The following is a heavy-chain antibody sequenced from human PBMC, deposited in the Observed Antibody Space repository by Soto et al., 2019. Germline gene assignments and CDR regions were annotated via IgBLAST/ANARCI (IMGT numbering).Heavy chain of an antibody. D-gene: IGHD1-1*01. CDR3: ARGTGMEENYYYYGLDI. J-gene: IGHJ6*02. CDR2: INGGTGQT. CDR1: GYTFTTHA. Sequence: ASVKVSCKASGYTFTTHAMLLVRQAPGQSLEWMGWINGGTGQTKHSQRFQGRVNINRDTSASTAYMELSSLRSEDTAVYYCARGTGMEENYYYYGLDIWGQGTTVTSP. V-gene: IGHV1-3*01.